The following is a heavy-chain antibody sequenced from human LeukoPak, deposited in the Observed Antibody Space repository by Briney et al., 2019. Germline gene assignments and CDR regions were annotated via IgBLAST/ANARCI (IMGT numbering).Heavy chain of an antibody. V-gene: IGHV3-23*01. CDR3: AKDSEIRTTWRDYYYMGV. Sequence: GGSLRLSCAASGFTFSSYAMSWVRQAPGKGLEWVSAISGSGGSTYYADSVKGRFTISRDNSKNTLYLQMNSLRAEDTAVYYCAKDSEIRTTWRDYYYMGVWGKGTTVTVSS. CDR1: GFTFSSYA. D-gene: IGHD4-11*01. J-gene: IGHJ6*03. CDR2: ISGSGGST.